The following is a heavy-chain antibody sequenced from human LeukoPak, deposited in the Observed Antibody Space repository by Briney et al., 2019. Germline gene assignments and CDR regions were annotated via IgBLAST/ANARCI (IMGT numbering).Heavy chain of an antibody. Sequence: GGSLRLPCVASGFTFSSYAMSWVRQAPGKGLEWVSAIGGSGGSTYYADSVKGRFTVSRDDFKNTLYLQMNSLRVEDTAVYYCAKDEAPAAGSWNYYYGMDVWGQGTTVTVSS. CDR1: GFTFSSYA. J-gene: IGHJ6*02. CDR2: IGGSGGST. D-gene: IGHD6-13*01. CDR3: AKDEAPAAGSWNYYYGMDV. V-gene: IGHV3-23*01.